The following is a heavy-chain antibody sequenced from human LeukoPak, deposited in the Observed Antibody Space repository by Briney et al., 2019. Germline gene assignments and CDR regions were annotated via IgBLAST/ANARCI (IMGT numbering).Heavy chain of an antibody. CDR2: INHSGST. D-gene: IGHD6-19*01. CDR3: ARGRDPIAVAVSIDY. Sequence: SETLSLTCAVYGGSFSGYYWSWIRQPPGKGLEWIGEINHSGSTNYNPSLKSRVTISVDTSKNQFSLKLSSVTAADTAVYYCARGRDPIAVAVSIDYWGQGTLVTVSS. V-gene: IGHV4-34*01. J-gene: IGHJ4*02. CDR1: GGSFSGYY.